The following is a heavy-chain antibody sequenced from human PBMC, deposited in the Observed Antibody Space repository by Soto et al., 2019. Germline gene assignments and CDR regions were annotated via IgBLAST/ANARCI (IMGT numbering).Heavy chain of an antibody. CDR1: GFTFSDYY. CDR2: ISSSGRTI. CDR3: ERRRVLDGMDV. V-gene: IGHV3-11*01. D-gene: IGHD2-8*01. J-gene: IGHJ6*02. Sequence: QVQLVESGGGLVKPGGSLRLSCAASGFTFSDYYMSWIRQAPGKGLEWVSYISSSGRTIYYAASVKGRFTIPRDNAKNSLYLQMSSLRAEDTAVYYCERRRVLDGMDVWGQGTTVTVSS.